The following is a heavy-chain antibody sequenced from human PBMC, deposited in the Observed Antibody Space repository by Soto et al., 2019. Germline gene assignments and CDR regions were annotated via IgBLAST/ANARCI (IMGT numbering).Heavy chain of an antibody. D-gene: IGHD3-10*01. CDR2: IIPILGIA. V-gene: IGHV1-69*04. CDR1: GGTFSSYT. J-gene: IGHJ4*02. Sequence: SVKVSCKASGGTFSSYTISWVRQAPGQGLEWMGRIIPILGIANYAQKFQGRVTITADKSTSTAYMELSSLRSEDTAVYYCARDPESGYFDYWGQGTLVTVSS. CDR3: ARDPESGYFDY.